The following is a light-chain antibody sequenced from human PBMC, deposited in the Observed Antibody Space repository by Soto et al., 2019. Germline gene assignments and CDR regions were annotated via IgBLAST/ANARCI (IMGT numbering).Light chain of an antibody. CDR3: QQYYKWPLT. J-gene: IGKJ4*01. CDR1: QSIAGN. CDR2: GAS. V-gene: IGKV3-15*01. Sequence: EIVMTQSPATLSVSPGERATLSCRASQSIAGNLAWYQQGPGQAPRLLIYGASTRATGIPARLSGSGSGTEFTLTISSLESQDFAVYYCQQYYKWPLTFGGGTKVDIK.